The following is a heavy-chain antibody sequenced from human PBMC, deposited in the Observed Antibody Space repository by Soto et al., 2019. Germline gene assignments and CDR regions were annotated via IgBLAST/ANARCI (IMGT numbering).Heavy chain of an antibody. V-gene: IGHV2-5*02. D-gene: IGHD2-15*01. CDR1: GRSLSTSGVG. J-gene: IGHJ3*02. CDR3: AHLYCSGGSCYNAFDI. CDR2: IYWDDDK. Sequence: QITLKESGPPLVKPTQTLTLTCTFSGRSLSTSGVGVGWIRQPPGKVLEWLALIYWDDDKRYSPSLKSRLTITKDTSKNQVVLTMTNMDPVDTATYYCAHLYCSGGSCYNAFDIWGQGTMVTVSS.